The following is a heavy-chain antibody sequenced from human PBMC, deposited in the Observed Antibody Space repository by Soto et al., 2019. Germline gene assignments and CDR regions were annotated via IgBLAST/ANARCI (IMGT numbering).Heavy chain of an antibody. Sequence: TGESLKISCKGSGYSFTSYWIGWVRQMPGKGLEWMGIIYPGDSDTRYSPSFQGQVTISADKSISTAYLQWSSLKASDTAMYYCARHFYYGSGSYLDYYYMDVWGKGTTVTVSS. CDR1: GYSFTSYW. V-gene: IGHV5-51*01. CDR2: IYPGDSDT. J-gene: IGHJ6*03. D-gene: IGHD3-10*01. CDR3: ARHFYYGSGSYLDYYYMDV.